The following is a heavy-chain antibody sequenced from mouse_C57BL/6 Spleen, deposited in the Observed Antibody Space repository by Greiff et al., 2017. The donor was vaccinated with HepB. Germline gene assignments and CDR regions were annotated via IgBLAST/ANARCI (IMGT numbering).Heavy chain of an antibody. CDR1: GYSITSGYY. V-gene: IGHV3-6*01. CDR2: ISYDGSN. Sequence: EVKLQESGPGLVKPSQSLSLTCSVTGYSITSGYYWNWIRQFPGNKLEWMGYISYDGSNNYNPSLKNRISITRDTSKNQFFLKLNSVTTEDTATYYCARVDYGSSYEGYFDVWGTGTTVTVSS. CDR3: ARVDYGSSYEGYFDV. D-gene: IGHD1-1*01. J-gene: IGHJ1*03.